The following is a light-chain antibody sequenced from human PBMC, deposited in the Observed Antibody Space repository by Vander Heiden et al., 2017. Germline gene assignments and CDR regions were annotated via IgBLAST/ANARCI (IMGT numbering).Light chain of an antibody. CDR3: CSYAGSSTFV. CDR2: EVS. CDR1: SSGVGGYNL. V-gene: IGLV2-23*02. Sequence: QSALTQPGYVAGSPGQSITISCTGTSSGVGGYNLVSWYQQHPGKAPKLMIYEVSKRPSGVSNRFSGSKSGNTASLTISGLQAEDEADYYCCSYAGSSTFVFGGGTKLTVL. J-gene: IGLJ2*01.